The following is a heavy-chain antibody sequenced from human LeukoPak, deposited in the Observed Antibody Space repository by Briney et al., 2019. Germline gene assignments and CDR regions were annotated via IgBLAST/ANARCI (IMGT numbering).Heavy chain of an antibody. D-gene: IGHD3-22*01. Sequence: PSETLSLTCTVSGGSISSYYWSWIRQPPGKGLEWIGYIYYSGSTNYNPSLKSRVTISVDTSKNQFSLKLSSVTAADTAVYYCARDGPADYYDSSGYYYGAFDIWGQGTMVTVSS. J-gene: IGHJ3*02. CDR1: GGSISSYY. CDR2: IYYSGST. CDR3: ARDGPADYYDSSGYYYGAFDI. V-gene: IGHV4-59*01.